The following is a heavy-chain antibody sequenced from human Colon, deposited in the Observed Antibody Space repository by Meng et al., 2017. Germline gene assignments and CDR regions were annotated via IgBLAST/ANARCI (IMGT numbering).Heavy chain of an antibody. CDR2: VSGGGTT. Sequence: VPLVVVGGGLLRAGGSLRLSCAASGFTFSSYTISWVRQALGKGLEWVSAVSGGGTTYYTDSVKGRFTVSRDISKNAVYLQMNSLRAEDTAVYYCAKWGGYGDYWGQGTLVTVSS. J-gene: IGHJ4*02. CDR3: AKWGGYGDY. V-gene: IGHV3-23*04. D-gene: IGHD3-16*01. CDR1: GFTFSSYT.